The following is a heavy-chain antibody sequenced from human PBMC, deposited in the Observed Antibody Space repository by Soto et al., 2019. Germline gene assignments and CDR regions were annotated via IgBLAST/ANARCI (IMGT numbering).Heavy chain of an antibody. Sequence: QVQLVQSGAEVKKPGASVKVSCKASGYTFTSYCIGWVRHAPGQGLEWMEWISAYNGITNYGQKLQGRVTMTTDTSTSTAYMELRSLRSDDTAVYYCARGHRDYYDSSGSYYFDYWGQGTLVTVSS. V-gene: IGHV1-18*01. D-gene: IGHD3-22*01. CDR2: ISAYNGIT. CDR1: GYTFTSYC. CDR3: ARGHRDYYDSSGSYYFDY. J-gene: IGHJ4*02.